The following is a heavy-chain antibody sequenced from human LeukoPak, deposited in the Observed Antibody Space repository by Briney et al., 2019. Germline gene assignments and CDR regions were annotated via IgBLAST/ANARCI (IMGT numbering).Heavy chain of an antibody. CDR2: ISANGGST. V-gene: IGHV3-64D*06. D-gene: IGHD6-13*01. CDR3: VKDLYKGDSASWYFFHY. J-gene: IGHJ4*02. Sequence: PGGSLRLSCSASGFIISDYAMHWVRQAPGRGLEYVSGISANGGSTYHADSVKGRFTISRDTSKNTLYLQMSSLRAEDTAMYYCVKDLYKGDSASWYFFHYWGQGTLVTVSS. CDR1: GFIISDYA.